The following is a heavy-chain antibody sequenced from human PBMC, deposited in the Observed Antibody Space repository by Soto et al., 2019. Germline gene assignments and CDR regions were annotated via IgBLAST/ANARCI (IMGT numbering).Heavy chain of an antibody. CDR3: AREMSSSYYYYYYGMDV. CDR1: GFTVSSNY. V-gene: IGHV3-53*01. D-gene: IGHD6-6*01. Sequence: GGSLRLSCAASGFTVSSNYMSWVRQAPGKGLEWVSVIYSGGSTYYADSVKGRFTISRDNSKNTLYLQMNSLRAEDTAVYYCAREMSSSYYYYYYGMDVWGQGTTVTVS. J-gene: IGHJ6*02. CDR2: IYSGGST.